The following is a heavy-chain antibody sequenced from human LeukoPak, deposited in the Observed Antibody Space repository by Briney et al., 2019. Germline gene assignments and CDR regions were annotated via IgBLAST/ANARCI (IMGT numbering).Heavy chain of an antibody. CDR3: ARGGELIEDRYDFWSGYHLDY. D-gene: IGHD3-3*01. J-gene: IGHJ4*02. V-gene: IGHV1-2*02. Sequence: GASVKVSCKASGYTFTGYYMHWVRQAPGQGLEWMGWMNPNSGGTNYAQKFQGRVTMTRDTSISTAYMELSRLRSDDTAVYYCARGGELIEDRYDFWSGYHLDYWGQGTLVTVSS. CDR2: MNPNSGGT. CDR1: GYTFTGYY.